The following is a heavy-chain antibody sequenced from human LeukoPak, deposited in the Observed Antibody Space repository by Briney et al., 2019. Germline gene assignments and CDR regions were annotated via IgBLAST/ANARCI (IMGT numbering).Heavy chain of an antibody. CDR1: GGSFNSYS. CDR3: ARESYLDWFDP. Sequence: PSETLSLTCAVHGGSFNSYSWSWIRRPPGKGLEWIGEVTHGGSTNYNPSLKSRVTISVDTSRNQFSLKLTSVTAADRGVYCARESYLDWFDPWSQGTLVNVSS. D-gene: IGHD3-10*01. V-gene: IGHV4-34*01. J-gene: IGHJ5*02. CDR2: VTHGGST.